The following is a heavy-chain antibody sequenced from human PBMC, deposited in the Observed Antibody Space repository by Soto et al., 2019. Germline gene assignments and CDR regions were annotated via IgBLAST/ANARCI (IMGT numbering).Heavy chain of an antibody. CDR2: INHSGST. V-gene: IGHV4-34*01. D-gene: IGHD6-19*01. J-gene: IGHJ6*02. CDR1: GGSFIGYY. CDR3: ARASIAVAGTKYYYYYYGMDV. Sequence: SETLSLTCAVYGGSFIGYYWSWIRQPPGKGLEWIGEINHSGSTNYNPSLKSRVTISVDTSKNQFSLKLSSVTAADTAVYYCARASIAVAGTKYYYYYYGMDVWGQGTTVTVSS.